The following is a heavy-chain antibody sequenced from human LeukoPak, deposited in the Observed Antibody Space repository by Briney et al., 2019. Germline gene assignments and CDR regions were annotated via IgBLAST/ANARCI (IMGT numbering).Heavy chain of an antibody. J-gene: IGHJ4*02. CDR1: GYTFTGYY. V-gene: IGHV1-2*06. CDR2: INPNSGGT. D-gene: IGHD3-22*01. Sequence: ASVKISCKASGYTFTGYYMHWVRQAPGQGLEWMGRINPNSGGTNSAQKFQGRVTMTRGTYISTAYTELSRLRSDDTAVYYCARDTPAYYYDSSGYYYDWGQGTLVTVSS. CDR3: ARDTPAYYYDSSGYYYD.